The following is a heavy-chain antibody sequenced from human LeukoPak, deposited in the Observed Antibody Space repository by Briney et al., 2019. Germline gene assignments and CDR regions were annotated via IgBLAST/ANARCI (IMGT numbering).Heavy chain of an antibody. Sequence: ASVKVSCKASGYTFTGYYMHWVRQAPGQGLEWMGRINPNSGGTNNAQKFQGRVTMTRDTSISTAYMELSRLRSDDTAVYYCARSIPYDFWSGYYLNYWGQGTLVTVSS. CDR1: GYTFTGYY. CDR3: ARSIPYDFWSGYYLNY. CDR2: INPNSGGT. D-gene: IGHD3-3*01. J-gene: IGHJ4*02. V-gene: IGHV1-2*06.